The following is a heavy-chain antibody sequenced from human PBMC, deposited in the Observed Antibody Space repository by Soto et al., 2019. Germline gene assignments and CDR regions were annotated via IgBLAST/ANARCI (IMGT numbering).Heavy chain of an antibody. V-gene: IGHV4-30-4*01. CDR1: GGSISSGDYY. D-gene: IGHD5-18*01. CDR3: ARWIQLWSPIGRHYRYGDV. CDR2: IYYSGST. Sequence: SVTLSLTCTVSGGSISSGDYYWSWIRQPPGKGLEWIGYIYYSGSTYYNPSLKSRVTISVDTSKNQFSLKLSSVTAADTAVYYCARWIQLWSPIGRHYRYGDVWGQGTTVTVSS. J-gene: IGHJ6*02.